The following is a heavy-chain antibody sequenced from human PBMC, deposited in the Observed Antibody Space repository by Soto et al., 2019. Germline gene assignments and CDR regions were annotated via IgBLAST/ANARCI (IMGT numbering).Heavy chain of an antibody. D-gene: IGHD3-3*02. CDR2: IWYDGSNK. Sequence: GGSLRLSCAASGFTFSSYGMHWVRQAPGKGLEGGAVIWYDGSNKYYADSVKGRFTISRDNSKNTLYLQMNSLRAEDTAVYYCATDFAQQFWLGYYYGMHVWGQGTTVTVSS. J-gene: IGHJ6*02. CDR3: ATDFAQQFWLGYYYGMHV. V-gene: IGHV3-33*01. CDR1: GFTFSSYG.